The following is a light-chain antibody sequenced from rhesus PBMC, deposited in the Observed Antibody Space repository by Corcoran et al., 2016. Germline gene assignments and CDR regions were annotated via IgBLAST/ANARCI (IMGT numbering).Light chain of an antibody. J-gene: IGKJ1*01. CDR1: QDIRNA. CDR3: QQYHNYPRT. CDR2: TAS. Sequence: DIHMTQSPSSLSASVGDKVTITCRASQDIRNALAWYQQKPGKAPKLLIYTASTLQSGVPSRFSGRGSGTDFTLTIGSLQPEDFAVYYCQQYHNYPRTFGQGTKVEIK. V-gene: IGKV1-33*01.